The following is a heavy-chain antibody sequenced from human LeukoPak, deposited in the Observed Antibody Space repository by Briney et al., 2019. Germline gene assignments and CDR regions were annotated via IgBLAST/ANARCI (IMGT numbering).Heavy chain of an antibody. V-gene: IGHV3-30*02. Sequence: DSVKGRFTISRVNSKNTLYLQMSSLRAVDTAVYYCAKEGRYDDYVNYWGQGILVTVSS. D-gene: IGHD4-17*01. CDR3: AKEGRYDDYVNY. J-gene: IGHJ4*02.